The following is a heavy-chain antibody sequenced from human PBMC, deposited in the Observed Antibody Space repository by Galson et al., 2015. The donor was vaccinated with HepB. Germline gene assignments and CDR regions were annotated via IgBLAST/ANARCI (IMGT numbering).Heavy chain of an antibody. J-gene: IGHJ1*01. V-gene: IGHV3-21*01. CDR2: ISPSRNYI. CDR3: ARDFGPFCGGDCNWVRYFHH. CDR1: GFTFSNYR. Sequence: SLRLSCAASGFTFSNYRMNWVRQAPGKGLEWISSISPSRNYIDYADSMRGRFTISRDNAKNSLYLQMDSLRAEDTAVYYCARDFGPFCGGDCNWVRYFHHWGQGTLVTVSS. D-gene: IGHD2-21*02.